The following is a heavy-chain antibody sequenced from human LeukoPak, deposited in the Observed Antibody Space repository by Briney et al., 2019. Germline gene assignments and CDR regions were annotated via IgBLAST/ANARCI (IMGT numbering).Heavy chain of an antibody. Sequence: GGSLRLSCAASGFTFSSYWMHWVRQAPAKGLVWVARINTNGSPTQYADSVTGRFTISRDNAKTTLYLQMNSLRDEDTAVYYCAGDLISGSGSLGYWGQGTLVTVSS. D-gene: IGHD3-10*01. CDR2: INTNGSPT. CDR3: AGDLISGSGSLGY. CDR1: GFTFSSYW. V-gene: IGHV3-74*01. J-gene: IGHJ4*02.